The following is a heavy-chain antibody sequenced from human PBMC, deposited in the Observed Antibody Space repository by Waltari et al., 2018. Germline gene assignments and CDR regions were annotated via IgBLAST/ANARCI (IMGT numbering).Heavy chain of an antibody. V-gene: IGHV4-59*11. D-gene: IGHD1-26*01. J-gene: IGHJ5*02. Sequence: QVQPQESGPGLVKPSETLSLTCTVSGGSISSPYWSWIRQPPGKGLEWIGYIYYSGSTNYNPSLKSRVTISVDTSKNQFSLKLSSVTAADTAVYYCARVGWEPTGGHWFDPWGQGTLVTVSS. CDR2: IYYSGST. CDR3: ARVGWEPTGGHWFDP. CDR1: GGSISSPY.